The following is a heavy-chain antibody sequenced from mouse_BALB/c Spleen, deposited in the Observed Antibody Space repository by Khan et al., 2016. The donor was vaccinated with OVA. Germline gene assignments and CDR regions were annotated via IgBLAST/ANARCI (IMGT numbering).Heavy chain of an antibody. Sequence: QVQLQQPGPVLVRPSQTLSITCTVSGFSLTTYGVHWVRQSPGKGLEWLGVIRSAGKTDFNAAFISRLSITKDNSKRQVFFKMNSLQVDDIAINYCGRNSYMYDFTYWGQGTVVTVSA. V-gene: IGHV2-2*01. CDR3: GRNSYMYDFTY. CDR2: IRSAGKT. J-gene: IGHJ3*01. D-gene: IGHD2-14*01. CDR1: GFSLTTYG.